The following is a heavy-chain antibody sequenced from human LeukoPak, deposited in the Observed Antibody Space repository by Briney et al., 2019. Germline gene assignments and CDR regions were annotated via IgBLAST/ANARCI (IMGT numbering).Heavy chain of an antibody. CDR3: AKSGGAAAGTNWFDP. CDR2: IYSGGST. V-gene: IGHV3-53*01. CDR1: GFTVSSNY. Sequence: GGSLRLSCAASGFTVSSNYMSWVRQAPGKGLEWVSVIYSGGSTYYADSVKGRFTISGDNSKNTLYLQMNSLRAEDTAVYYCAKSGGAAAGTNWFDPWGQGTLVTVSS. D-gene: IGHD6-13*01. J-gene: IGHJ5*02.